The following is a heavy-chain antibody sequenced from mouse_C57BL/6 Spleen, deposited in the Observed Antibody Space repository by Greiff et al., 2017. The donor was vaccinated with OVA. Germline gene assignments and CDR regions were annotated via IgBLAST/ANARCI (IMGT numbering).Heavy chain of an antibody. Sequence: QVQLKESGPGLAQPSQSLSITCTVSGFSLTSYGVHWVRQSPGKGLEWLGVIWSGGSTDYNAAFISRLSISKDNSKSQGFFKMNIWQADYTAIYYCARNEVGRAMDDWGQGTSVTVSS. CDR3: ARNEVGRAMDD. J-gene: IGHJ4*01. CDR2: IWSGGST. V-gene: IGHV2-2*01. CDR1: GFSLTSYG. D-gene: IGHD1-1*02.